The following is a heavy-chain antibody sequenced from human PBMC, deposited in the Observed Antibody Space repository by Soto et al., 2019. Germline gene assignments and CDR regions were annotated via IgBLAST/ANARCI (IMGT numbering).Heavy chain of an antibody. D-gene: IGHD5-12*01. V-gene: IGHV1-69*06. CDR2: IIPIFGTA. Sequence: GASVKVSCKASGGTFSSYAISWVRQAPGQGLEWMGGIIPIFGTANYAQKFQGRVTITADKSTSTAYMELSSLRSEDTAVYYCARAWGYSGYGGDYYYYGMDVWGQGTTVTVS. J-gene: IGHJ6*02. CDR3: ARAWGYSGYGGDYYYYGMDV. CDR1: GGTFSSYA.